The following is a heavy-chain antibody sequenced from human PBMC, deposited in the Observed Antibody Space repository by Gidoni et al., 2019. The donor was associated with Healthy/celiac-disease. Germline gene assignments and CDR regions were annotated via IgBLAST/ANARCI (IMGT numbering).Heavy chain of an antibody. D-gene: IGHD4-17*01. J-gene: IGHJ4*02. V-gene: IGHV4-34*01. CDR3: ARVLYYGGNSD. Sequence: QVQLQQWGAGLLKPSETLSLTFAVYGWSFSVYYWSCVRQPPGKGLEWIGEINHSGSTNYNPSLKSRVTISVDTSKNQFSLKLSSVTAADTAVYYCARVLYYGGNSDWGQGTLVTVSS. CDR1: GWSFSVYY. CDR2: INHSGST.